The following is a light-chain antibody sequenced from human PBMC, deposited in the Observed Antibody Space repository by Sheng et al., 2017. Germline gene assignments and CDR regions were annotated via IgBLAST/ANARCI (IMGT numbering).Light chain of an antibody. CDR2: EVI. Sequence: QSALTQPASVSGSPGQSITISCTGTNSDVANYNLVSWYQHHPGKAPKLMIFEVIKRPSGVSNRFSGSKSANTASLTISGLQAGDEADYYCSSYAGSATVVFGGGTKLTVL. CDR3: SSYAGSATVV. CDR1: NSDVANYNL. V-gene: IGLV2-23*02. J-gene: IGLJ2*01.